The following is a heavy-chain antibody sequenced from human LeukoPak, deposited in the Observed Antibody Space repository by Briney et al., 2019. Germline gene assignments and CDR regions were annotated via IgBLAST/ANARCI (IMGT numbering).Heavy chain of an antibody. CDR1: GFTFSSYA. Sequence: GRSLRLSCAASGFTFSSYAMHWVRQAPGKGLEWVAVISYDGSNKYYADSVKGRFTISRDNSKNTLYLQMNSLRAEDTAVYFCARGFNVFTELRYFVWLQGLYFDYWGQGTLVGVSS. CDR3: ARGFNVFTELRYFVWLQGLYFDY. D-gene: IGHD3-9*01. V-gene: IGHV3-30*04. J-gene: IGHJ4*02. CDR2: ISYDGSNK.